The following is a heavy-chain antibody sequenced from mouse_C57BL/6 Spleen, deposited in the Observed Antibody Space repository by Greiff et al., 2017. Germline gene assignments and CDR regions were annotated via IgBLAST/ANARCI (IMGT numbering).Heavy chain of an antibody. CDR1: GFSLTSYG. V-gene: IGHV2-6-1*01. Sequence: VKLVESGPGLVAPSQSLSITCTVSGFSLTSYGVHWVRQPPGKGLEWLVVIWSDGSTTYNSALKSILSISKDNAKSQVFLKMNSLQTDDTAMYYCARQYSNYVDAMDYWGQGTSVTVSS. J-gene: IGHJ4*01. D-gene: IGHD2-5*01. CDR3: ARQYSNYVDAMDY. CDR2: IWSDGST.